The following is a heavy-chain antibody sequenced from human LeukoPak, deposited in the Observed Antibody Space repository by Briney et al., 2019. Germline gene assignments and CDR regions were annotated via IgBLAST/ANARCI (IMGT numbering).Heavy chain of an antibody. CDR2: ISSSGSTI. Sequence: GGSLRLSCAASGFTFSSYEMNWVRQAPGKGLEWVSYISSSGSTIYYADSVKGRFTISRDNAKNSLYLQMNSLRAEDTAVYYCARARYNWNDAGVWVYYFDYWGQGTLVTVSS. D-gene: IGHD1-1*01. CDR3: ARARYNWNDAGVWVYYFDY. CDR1: GFTFSSYE. J-gene: IGHJ4*02. V-gene: IGHV3-48*03.